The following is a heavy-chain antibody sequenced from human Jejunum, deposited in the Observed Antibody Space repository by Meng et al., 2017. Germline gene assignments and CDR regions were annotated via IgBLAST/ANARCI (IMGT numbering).Heavy chain of an antibody. CDR1: GASISSGGSY. CDR2: IFYSGSS. D-gene: IGHD1-1*01. V-gene: IGHV4-31*03. J-gene: IGHJ5*02. Sequence: GQLQESGPGVAKPALPLSLTCSVSGASISSGGSYWTWVRQHPGKGLEWIGYIFYSGSSSYNPSLKSRITIAVDTFKNQFSLTLRSVTAADTAVYYCARDGQQLGRYWLDPWGQGTLVTVSS. CDR3: ARDGQQLGRYWLDP.